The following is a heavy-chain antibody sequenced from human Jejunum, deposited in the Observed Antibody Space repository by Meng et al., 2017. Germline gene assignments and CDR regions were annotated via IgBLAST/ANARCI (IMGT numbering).Heavy chain of an antibody. Sequence: QVQLVQSGAEVRKPGASVKVSCKASGYTFTRYDINWVRQATGQGLEWMGWVNPNSGQTGYARKFQGRVTMTRSTSITTAHMELSGLRSEDTAIYYCARRASDDYGYNYWGQGTLVTVSS. CDR1: GYTFTRYD. D-gene: IGHD5-18*01. J-gene: IGHJ4*02. CDR2: VNPNSGQT. V-gene: IGHV1-8*01. CDR3: ARRASDDYGYNY.